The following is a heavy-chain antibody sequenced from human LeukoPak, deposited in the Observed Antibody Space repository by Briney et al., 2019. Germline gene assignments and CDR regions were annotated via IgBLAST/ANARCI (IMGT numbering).Heavy chain of an antibody. D-gene: IGHD2-21*02. CDR1: GGSISSSNW. V-gene: IGHV4-4*02. Sequence: SETLSLTCAVSGGSISSSNWWSWVRQPPGKGLEWIGEIYHSGSTNYNPSLKSRVTISVDKSKNQFSLKLSSVTAADTAVDYCARRVVTAGSYFDYWGQGTLVTVSS. J-gene: IGHJ4*02. CDR3: ARRVVTAGSYFDY. CDR2: IYHSGST.